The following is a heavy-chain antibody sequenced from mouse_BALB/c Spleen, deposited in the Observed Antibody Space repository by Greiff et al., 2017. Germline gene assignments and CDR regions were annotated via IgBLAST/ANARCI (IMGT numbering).Heavy chain of an antibody. Sequence: EVMLVESGGGLVQPGGSLKLSCAASGFTFSSYGMSWVRQTPDKRLELVATINSNGGSTYYPDSVKGRFTISRDNAKNTLYLQMSSLKSEDTAMYYCARDLDYRYDYFDYWGQGTTLTVSS. CDR3: ARDLDYRYDYFDY. CDR2: INSNGGST. V-gene: IGHV5-6-3*01. D-gene: IGHD2-14*01. CDR1: GFTFSSYG. J-gene: IGHJ2*01.